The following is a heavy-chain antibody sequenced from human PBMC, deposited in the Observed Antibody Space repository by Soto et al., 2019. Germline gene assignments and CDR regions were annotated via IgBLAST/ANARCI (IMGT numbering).Heavy chain of an antibody. D-gene: IGHD3-22*01. CDR1: GGSISSGDYY. CDR3: AREGPNYYGNHNWFDP. Sequence: SETLSLTCTVSGGSISSGDYYWSWIRQPPGKGLEWIGYIYYSGSTYYNPSLKSRVTISVDTSKNQFSLKLSSVTAADTAVYYCAREGPNYYGNHNWFDPWGQGTLVTVSS. J-gene: IGHJ5*02. CDR2: IYYSGST. V-gene: IGHV4-30-4*01.